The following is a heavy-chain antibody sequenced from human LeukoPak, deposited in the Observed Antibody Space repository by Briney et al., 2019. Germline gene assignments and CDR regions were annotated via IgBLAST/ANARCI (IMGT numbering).Heavy chain of an antibody. Sequence: SETPSLTCAVYGGSFSGYYWSWIRQPPGKGLEWIGEINHSGSTNYNPSLKSRVTISVDTSKNQFSLKLSSVTAADTAVYYCARHTPPSAMTFDYWGQGTLVTVSS. V-gene: IGHV4-34*01. CDR3: ARHTPPSAMTFDY. CDR1: GGSFSGYY. J-gene: IGHJ4*02. CDR2: INHSGST. D-gene: IGHD2-2*01.